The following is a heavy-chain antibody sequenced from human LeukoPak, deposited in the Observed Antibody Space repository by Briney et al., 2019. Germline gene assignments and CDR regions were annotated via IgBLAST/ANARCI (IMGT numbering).Heavy chain of an antibody. J-gene: IGHJ4*02. Sequence: GGSLRLSCAASGFTFSNYWMSWVRQAPGKGLEWVANMKQDGSEKYYVDSVKGRFTISRDNAKNSLYLQMNSLRAEDTAVYYCARDKGTVTIFDCWGQGTLVTVSS. D-gene: IGHD4-11*01. V-gene: IGHV3-7*01. CDR1: GFTFSNYW. CDR2: MKQDGSEK. CDR3: ARDKGTVTIFDC.